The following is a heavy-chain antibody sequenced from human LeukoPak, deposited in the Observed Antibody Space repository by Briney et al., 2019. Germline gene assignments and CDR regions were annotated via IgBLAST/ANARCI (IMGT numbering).Heavy chain of an antibody. CDR1: GFTFNNAW. Sequence: GGSLRLSCAASGFTFNNAWMTWVRQAPGKGLEWIGRIKSKGHGGTADYAAPVKGRFTISRDESKNTLYLQMNSLKTEDTAVYYCTTVRFDSSGYNSIFDYWGQGTLVTVSS. V-gene: IGHV3-15*01. D-gene: IGHD3-22*01. CDR2: IKSKGHGGTA. J-gene: IGHJ4*02. CDR3: TTVRFDSSGYNSIFDY.